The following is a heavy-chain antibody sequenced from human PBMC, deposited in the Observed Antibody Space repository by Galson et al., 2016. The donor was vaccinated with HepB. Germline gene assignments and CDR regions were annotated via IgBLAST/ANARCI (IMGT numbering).Heavy chain of an antibody. D-gene: IGHD2-15*01. V-gene: IGHV3-21*01. CDR1: GFRFSSYS. Sequence: SLRLSCAASGFRFSSYSMNWVRQAPGKGLEWVSSISSRSSNIYYADSMKGRFTISRDNAKKSLYLQMNSLRAEDTAVYYCARDPCSGGSCYFDDAFDIWGLGTMVTVSS. CDR3: ARDPCSGGSCYFDDAFDI. CDR2: ISSRSSNI. J-gene: IGHJ3*02.